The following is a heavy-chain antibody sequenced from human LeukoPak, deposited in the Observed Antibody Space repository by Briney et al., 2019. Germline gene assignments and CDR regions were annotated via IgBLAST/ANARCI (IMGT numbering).Heavy chain of an antibody. D-gene: IGHD6-19*01. CDR1: GFTFSSYS. CDR3: ARDRGSSGWYEVDY. J-gene: IGHJ4*02. CDR2: ISSSSSYI. Sequence: SGGSLRLCCAASGFTFSSYSMNWVRQAPGKGLEWVSSISSSSSYIYYADSVKGRFTISRDNAKNSLYLQMNSLRAEDTAVYYCARDRGSSGWYEVDYWGQGTLVTVSS. V-gene: IGHV3-21*01.